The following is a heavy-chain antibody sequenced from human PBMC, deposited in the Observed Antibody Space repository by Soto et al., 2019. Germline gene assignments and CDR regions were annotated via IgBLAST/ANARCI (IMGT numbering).Heavy chain of an antibody. CDR3: ARESRDSSSTFDY. D-gene: IGHD6-6*01. CDR2: IYYSGST. CDR1: GGSISSGGYY. J-gene: IGHJ4*02. Sequence: PXETLSLTCTVSGGSISSGGYYWSWIRQHPGKGLEWIGYIYYSGSTYYNPSLKSRVTISVDTSKNQFSLKLSSVTAADTAVYYCARESRDSSSTFDYWGQGTLVTVSS. V-gene: IGHV4-31*03.